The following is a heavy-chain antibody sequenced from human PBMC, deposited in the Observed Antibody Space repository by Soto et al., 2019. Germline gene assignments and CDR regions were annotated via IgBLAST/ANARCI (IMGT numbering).Heavy chain of an antibody. J-gene: IGHJ6*03. CDR2: IYYSGST. CDR1: GGSFSSYY. CDR3: AGRDCSGTNCYYLDYYYMDV. Sequence: QVQLQESGPGLVRPSETLSLTCTVSGGSFSSYYWTWIRQSPGKGLEWIGYIYYSGSTDYNPSLRGRLAISIDTSKHLFSLRLNSMTAADTAVYYCAGRDCSGTNCYYLDYYYMDVWGKGTTVTVSS. D-gene: IGHD2-2*01. V-gene: IGHV4-59*08.